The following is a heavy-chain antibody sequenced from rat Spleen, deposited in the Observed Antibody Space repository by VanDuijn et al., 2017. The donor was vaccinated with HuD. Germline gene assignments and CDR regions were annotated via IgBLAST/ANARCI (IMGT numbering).Heavy chain of an antibody. CDR1: GFTFSTFA. J-gene: IGHJ3*01. D-gene: IGHD1-11*01. Sequence: EVQLVESGGCLVQPGRSLRLSCSASGFTFSTFAMAWVRQTPKKGLEWIATIASGGPNTFYPDSVKGRFTISRDNAKSTLFLQMDSLRSEDTATYYCARHGGLRNWFAYWGQGTLVTVSS. CDR2: IASGGPNT. CDR3: ARHGGLRNWFAY. V-gene: IGHV5-25*01.